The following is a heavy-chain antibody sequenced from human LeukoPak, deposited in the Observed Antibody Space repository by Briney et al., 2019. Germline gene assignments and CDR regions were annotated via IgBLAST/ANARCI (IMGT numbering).Heavy chain of an antibody. D-gene: IGHD5-24*01. CDR3: AKGWQMATIMTYFDY. CDR2: IYYGGTT. J-gene: IGHJ4*02. CDR1: GGSISSPNYY. V-gene: IGHV4-39*01. Sequence: SETLSLTCAVSGGSISSPNYYWGWIRQPSGKGLEWIGTIYYGGTTYYNPSLKSRVTISVDTSKNQFSLKLSSVTAADTAVYYCAKGWQMATIMTYFDYWGQGTLVTVSS.